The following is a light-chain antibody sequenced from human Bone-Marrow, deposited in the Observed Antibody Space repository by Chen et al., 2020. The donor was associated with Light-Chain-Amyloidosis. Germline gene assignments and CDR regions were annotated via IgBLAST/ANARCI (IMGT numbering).Light chain of an antibody. CDR2: EDD. CDR1: SGSIATNY. CDR3: QSYQGSSQGV. J-gene: IGLJ3*02. Sequence: NFMLTQPHSVSESPGKTVIISCTRSSGSIATNYVQWYQQRPGSSPTTVIYEDDQIPSGVPDRFSGSVDTSSDAASFTISGLETEDDANYYCQSYQGSSQGVFGGGTKLTV. V-gene: IGLV6-57*01.